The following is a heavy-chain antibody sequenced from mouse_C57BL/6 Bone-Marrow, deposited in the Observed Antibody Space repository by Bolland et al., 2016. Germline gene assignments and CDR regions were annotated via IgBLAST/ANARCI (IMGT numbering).Heavy chain of an antibody. J-gene: IGHJ3*01. CDR3: ARSPPLYYGYDGFAY. CDR2: GST. Sequence: GSTNYNEKFKSKATLTVDTSSSTAYMQLSSLTSEDSAVYYCARSPPLYYGYDGFAYWGQGTLV. V-gene: IGHV1-55*01. D-gene: IGHD2-2*01.